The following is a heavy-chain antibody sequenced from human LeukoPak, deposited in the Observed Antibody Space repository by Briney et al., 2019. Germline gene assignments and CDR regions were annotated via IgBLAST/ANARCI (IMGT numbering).Heavy chain of an antibody. J-gene: IGHJ3*02. CDR2: INHSVST. D-gene: IGHD3-22*01. Sequence: PSETLSLTCAVYGGSFCGYYWSWIRQPPGKGLEWIGEINHSVSTNYNPSLKSRVTISVDTSKNQFSLKLSSVTAADPAVYYCARAYYYDCSGYSSRAFDIWGQGTMVTVSS. V-gene: IGHV4-34*01. CDR1: GGSFCGYY. CDR3: ARAYYYDCSGYSSRAFDI.